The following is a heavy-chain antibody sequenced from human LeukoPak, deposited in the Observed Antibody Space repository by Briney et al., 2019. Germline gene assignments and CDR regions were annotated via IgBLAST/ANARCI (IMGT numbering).Heavy chain of an antibody. CDR2: IIPVLGTA. CDR3: ARDRSGSNWYSDY. CDR1: GGTFNSYS. V-gene: IGHV1-69*08. D-gene: IGHD6-13*01. Sequence: GASVKVSCKTSGGTFNSYSISWVRQAPGQGLEWMGRIIPVLGTADYAQKFQGRVTITADRSTTTAYLELSSLISDDTAVYFCARDRSGSNWYSDYWGQGTLVTVSS. J-gene: IGHJ4*02.